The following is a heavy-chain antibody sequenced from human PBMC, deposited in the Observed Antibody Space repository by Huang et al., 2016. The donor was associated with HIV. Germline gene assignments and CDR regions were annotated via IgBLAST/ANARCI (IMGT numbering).Heavy chain of an antibody. J-gene: IGHJ4*02. CDR1: GYTFTNFA. CDR3: ARDPHVFVAGPFFDC. CDR2: IDNDKSDT. V-gene: IGHV1-3*04. D-gene: IGHD3-10*02. Sequence: QVQLVQSGAEVKKPGASVKVSCKASGYTFTNFAMHWVRQAPGQRLEWMGWIDNDKSDTRYSQRVQGRLTITRDTSASTADMELSSLRSEDTAVYYCARDPHVFVAGPFFDCWGQGTLVTVSS.